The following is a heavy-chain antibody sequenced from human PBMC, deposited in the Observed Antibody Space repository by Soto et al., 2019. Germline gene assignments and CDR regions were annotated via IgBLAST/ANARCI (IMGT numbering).Heavy chain of an antibody. CDR2: IIPILGIA. J-gene: IGHJ4*02. CDR3: ASLDYIWGSYHPKPSDY. CDR1: GGTFSSYT. D-gene: IGHD3-16*02. Sequence: ASVKVSCKASGGTFSSYTISWVRQAPGQGLEWMGRIIPILGIANYAQKFQGRVTITADKSTSTAYMELSSLRSEDTAVYYCASLDYIWGSYHPKPSDYWGQGTLVTSPQ. V-gene: IGHV1-69*02.